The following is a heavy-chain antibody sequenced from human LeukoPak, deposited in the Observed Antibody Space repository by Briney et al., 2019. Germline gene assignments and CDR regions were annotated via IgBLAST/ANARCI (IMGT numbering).Heavy chain of an antibody. CDR3: ARPPQRRVRGAFDI. CDR2: IYHSGST. Sequence: KTSETLSLTCTVSGYSISSGYYWGWIRLPPGKGLEWIGSIYHSGSTYYNPSLKSRVTISVDTSKNQFSLKLSSVTAADTAVYYCARPPQRRVRGAFDIWGQGTMVTVSS. CDR1: GYSISSGYY. J-gene: IGHJ3*02. V-gene: IGHV4-38-2*02. D-gene: IGHD2-2*01.